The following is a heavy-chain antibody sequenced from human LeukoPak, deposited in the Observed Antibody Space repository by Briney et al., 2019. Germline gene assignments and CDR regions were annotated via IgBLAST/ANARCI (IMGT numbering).Heavy chain of an antibody. CDR2: INPSSGAT. Sequence: ASVKVSCKTSGYTFTSYYIHWVRQPPGQGLEWMGIINPSSGATNYAQKFQGRVTMTRGTSTSTVYMELSSQRSEDTAVYYCARATNFYYYYGMDVWGQGTTVTVSS. D-gene: IGHD1-26*01. CDR3: ARATNFYYYYGMDV. V-gene: IGHV1-46*01. CDR1: GYTFTSYY. J-gene: IGHJ6*02.